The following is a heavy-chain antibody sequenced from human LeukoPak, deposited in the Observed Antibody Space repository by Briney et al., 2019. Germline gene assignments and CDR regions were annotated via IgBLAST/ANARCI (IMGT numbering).Heavy chain of an antibody. CDR1: GFTFSSYA. CDR2: ISGGGAST. CDR3: AKDPGGHGDYRNPRTY. V-gene: IGHV3-23*01. J-gene: IGHJ4*02. Sequence: GGSLRLSCAASGFTFSSYAMSWVRQAPGKGLEWVSSISGGGASTYYADSVKGRFTISRDNSKNTLYLQMSSLRAEDTAVYYCAKDPGGHGDYRNPRTYWGQGTLVTVSP. D-gene: IGHD4-17*01.